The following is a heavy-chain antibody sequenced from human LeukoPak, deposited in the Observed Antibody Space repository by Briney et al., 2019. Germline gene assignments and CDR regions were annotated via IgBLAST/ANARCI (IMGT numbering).Heavy chain of an antibody. CDR3: ARDEGGSGFKYDFDY. Sequence: GGSLRLSCAASGFTFSNYDMNWVRQAPGKGPEWISYISESGGAIYYAESVKGPFTISRDNARNSVSLQMNSLRAEDTAIYYCARDEGGSGFKYDFDYWGQGTLVTVSS. D-gene: IGHD3-16*01. J-gene: IGHJ4*02. CDR1: GFTFSNYD. CDR2: ISESGGAI. V-gene: IGHV3-48*03.